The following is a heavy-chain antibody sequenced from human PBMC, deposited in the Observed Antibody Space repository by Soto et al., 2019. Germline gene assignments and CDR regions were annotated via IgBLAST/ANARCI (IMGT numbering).Heavy chain of an antibody. CDR1: GASISSGSYY. D-gene: IGHD4-4*01. V-gene: IGHV4-31*03. Sequence: SETLSLTCTVSGASISSGSYYWSWIRQLPGKGLEWIGYISNSGSTYYNPSLKSRVTISVDTSKNQFSLRVSSVTAADTAVYYCARAVYSNHVYWGQGTLVTVP. J-gene: IGHJ4*02. CDR3: ARAVYSNHVY. CDR2: ISNSGST.